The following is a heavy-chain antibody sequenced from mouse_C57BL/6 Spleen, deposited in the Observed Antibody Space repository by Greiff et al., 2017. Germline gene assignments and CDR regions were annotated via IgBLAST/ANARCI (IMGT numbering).Heavy chain of an antibody. CDR3: ARHYGSSYDYAMDY. CDR2: INPYNGDT. V-gene: IGHV1-20*01. D-gene: IGHD1-1*01. CDR1: GYSFTGYF. J-gene: IGHJ4*01. Sequence: EVQPQQSGPELVKPGDSVKISCKASGYSFTGYFMNWVMQSHGKSLEWIGRINPYNGDTFYNQKFKGKATLTVDKSSSTAHMELRSLTSEDSAVYYCARHYGSSYDYAMDYWGQGTSVTVSS.